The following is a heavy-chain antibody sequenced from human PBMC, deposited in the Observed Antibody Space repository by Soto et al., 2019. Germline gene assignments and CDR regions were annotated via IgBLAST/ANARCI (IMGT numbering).Heavy chain of an antibody. V-gene: IGHV3-23*01. D-gene: IGHD2-15*01. CDR3: EDGIRGGRSVSAFLLNRSSDL. J-gene: IGHJ2*01. Sequence: GKGLEWVSTISGTGGSTYYPDSVKGRFTISRDNSKNTVYLQMNSLRAEDVSFFQSEDGIRGGRSVSAFLLNRSSDL. CDR2: ISGTGGST.